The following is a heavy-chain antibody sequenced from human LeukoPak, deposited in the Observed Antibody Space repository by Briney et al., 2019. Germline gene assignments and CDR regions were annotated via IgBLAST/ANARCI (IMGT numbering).Heavy chain of an antibody. CDR2: IYHSGST. CDR3: ARGTERASWFDP. D-gene: IGHD1-1*01. J-gene: IGHJ5*02. V-gene: IGHV4-30-2*01. CDR1: GGSISSGGYS. Sequence: SQTLSLTCAVSGGSISSGGYSWSWIRQPPGKGLEWIRYIYHSGSTYYSPSLKSRVTISVDRSKNQFSLKLSSVTAADTAVYYCARGTERASWFDPWGQGTLVTVSS.